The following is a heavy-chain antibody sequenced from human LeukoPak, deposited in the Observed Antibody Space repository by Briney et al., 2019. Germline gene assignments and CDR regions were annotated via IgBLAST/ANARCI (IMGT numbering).Heavy chain of an antibody. D-gene: IGHD1/OR15-1a*01. CDR3: ARDPDGTARNYFDY. J-gene: IGHJ4*02. CDR1: GLTFSSYS. Sequence: GRSLRLSCAASGLTFSSYSMNWVRQAPGKGLEWVSSISTSSSYIYYADSVKGRFTISRDNAKNSLYLQMNSLRAEDTAVYYCARDPDGTARNYFDYWGQGTLVTVSS. CDR2: ISTSSSYI. V-gene: IGHV3-21*01.